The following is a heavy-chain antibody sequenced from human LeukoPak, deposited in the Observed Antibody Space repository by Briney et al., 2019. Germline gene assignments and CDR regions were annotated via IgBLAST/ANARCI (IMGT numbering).Heavy chain of an antibody. CDR2: INHSGST. Sequence: SETLSLTCAVYGASFSGYYWSWIRQPPGKGLEWIGEINHSGSTNYNPSLKSRVTISVDTSKNQFSLKLSSVTAADTAVYYCARGYGDYEVPGAFDIWGQGTMVTVSS. CDR3: ARGYGDYEVPGAFDI. CDR1: GASFSGYY. J-gene: IGHJ3*02. V-gene: IGHV4-34*01. D-gene: IGHD4-17*01.